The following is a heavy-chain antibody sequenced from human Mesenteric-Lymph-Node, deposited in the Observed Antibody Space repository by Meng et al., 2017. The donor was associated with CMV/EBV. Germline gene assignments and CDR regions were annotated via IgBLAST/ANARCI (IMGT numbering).Heavy chain of an antibody. CDR1: GLNVTRSY. J-gene: IGHJ4*02. Sequence: GESLKISCAASGLNVTRSYMSWVRQAPGKGLEWVSVIYSGGASYYADSVKGRFTISRDNSKNTVFLQMNGLRSEDTAVYYCARDPDHLSSSKGDYWGPGTLVTVSS. D-gene: IGHD6-6*01. V-gene: IGHV3-66*02. CDR2: IYSGGAS. CDR3: ARDPDHLSSSKGDY.